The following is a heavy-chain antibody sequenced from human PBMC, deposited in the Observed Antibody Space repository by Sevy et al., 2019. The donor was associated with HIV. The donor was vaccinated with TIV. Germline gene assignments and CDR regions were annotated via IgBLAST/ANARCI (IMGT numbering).Heavy chain of an antibody. Sequence: ASVKVSCKASGYTFTGYYMHWVRQAPGQGLEWMGRINPNSGGTNYAQKFQGRVTMTRDTSISTAYMELSRLRSDDTAVYYCAREGIGYCSSTSGYARYYGMDVWGQGTTVTVSS. CDR3: AREGIGYCSSTSGYARYYGMDV. V-gene: IGHV1-2*06. CDR1: GYTFTGYY. CDR2: INPNSGGT. J-gene: IGHJ6*02. D-gene: IGHD2-2*01.